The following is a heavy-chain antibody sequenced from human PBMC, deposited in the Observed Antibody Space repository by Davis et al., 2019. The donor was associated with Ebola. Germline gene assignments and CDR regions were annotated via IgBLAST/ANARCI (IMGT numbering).Heavy chain of an antibody. CDR2: IYYTGST. V-gene: IGHV4-59*12. CDR3: ARGPLPPYYYYYYGMDV. J-gene: IGHJ6*02. D-gene: IGHD1-14*01. CDR1: GGSISSYY. Sequence: SETLSLTCTVSGGSISSYYWSWIRQPPGKGLEWTGYIYYTGSTNYNPSLKSRVTISVDTSKNQFSLKLSSVTAADTAVYYCARGPLPPYYYYYYGMDVWGQGTTVTVSS.